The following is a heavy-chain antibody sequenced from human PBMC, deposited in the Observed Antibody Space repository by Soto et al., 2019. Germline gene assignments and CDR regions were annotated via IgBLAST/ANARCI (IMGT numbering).Heavy chain of an antibody. CDR3: ARDMYSSGWTVYGMDV. CDR2: IYYSGST. D-gene: IGHD6-19*01. Sequence: QVQLQESGPGLVKPSETLSLTCTVSGGSISSYYWSWIRQPPGKGLEWIGYIYYSGSTNYNPPLKSRVTIAVDTSKNQFSLKLSSVTAADTAVYYCARDMYSSGWTVYGMDVWGQGTTVTVSS. V-gene: IGHV4-59*01. CDR1: GGSISSYY. J-gene: IGHJ6*02.